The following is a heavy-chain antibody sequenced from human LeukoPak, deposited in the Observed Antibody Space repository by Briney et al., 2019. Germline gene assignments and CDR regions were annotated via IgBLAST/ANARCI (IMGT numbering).Heavy chain of an antibody. V-gene: IGHV3-30*04. J-gene: IGHJ6*03. D-gene: IGHD3-10*01. Sequence: GSLRLSCAASGFSFRSYAMHWVRQAPGKGLEWVAVISYDGSNKYYADSVKGRFTISRDNSKNTLYLQMNSLRAEDTAVYYCAKGGAVSSKSITMIRGTRRYYYYMDVWGKGTTVTISS. CDR2: ISYDGSNK. CDR3: AKGGAVSSKSITMIRGTRRYYYYMDV. CDR1: GFSFRSYA.